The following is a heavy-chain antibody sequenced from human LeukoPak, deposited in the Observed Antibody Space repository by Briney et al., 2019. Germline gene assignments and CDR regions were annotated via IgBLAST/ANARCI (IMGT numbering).Heavy chain of an antibody. CDR1: GYTFTSYY. CDR2: INPSGGST. V-gene: IGHV1-46*01. D-gene: IGHD2-21*02. Sequence: ASVKVSCKASGYTFTSYYMHWVRQAPGQGLEWMGIINPSGGSTSYAQKFQGRVTMTRNTSISTAYMELSSLRSEDTAVYYCARGFRVVVTAILQYYYYYYMDVWGKGTTVTVSS. J-gene: IGHJ6*03. CDR3: ARGFRVVVTAILQYYYYYYMDV.